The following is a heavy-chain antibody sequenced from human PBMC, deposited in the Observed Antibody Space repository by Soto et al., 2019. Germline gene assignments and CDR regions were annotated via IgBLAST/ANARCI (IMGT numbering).Heavy chain of an antibody. CDR2: INHSGST. CDR1: GGSFSGYY. V-gene: IGHV4-34*01. J-gene: IGHJ6*03. D-gene: IGHD2-2*01. CDR3: ARGSRYRRYCSSTSCYGYMDV. Sequence: QVPLQQWGAGLLKPSETLSLTCAVYGGSFSGYYWSWIRQPPGKGLEWIGEINHSGSTNYNPSLKSRVTISVDTSKNQFSLKLSSVTAADTAVYYCARGSRYRRYCSSTSCYGYMDVWGKGTTVTVSS.